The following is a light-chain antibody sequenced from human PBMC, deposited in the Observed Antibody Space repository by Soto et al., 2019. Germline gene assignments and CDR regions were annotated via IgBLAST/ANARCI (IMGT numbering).Light chain of an antibody. Sequence: DIQMTQSPSSLSASVGDRVTITCRASHDIRNDLGWYQQKPGKAPQRLISGPYRLQNGVPSRFSGGVSGIEFTITISNLQPDDSAHYYCLQHNAYPRTFGQGTKV. J-gene: IGKJ1*01. V-gene: IGKV1-17*02. CDR3: LQHNAYPRT. CDR1: HDIRND. CDR2: GPY.